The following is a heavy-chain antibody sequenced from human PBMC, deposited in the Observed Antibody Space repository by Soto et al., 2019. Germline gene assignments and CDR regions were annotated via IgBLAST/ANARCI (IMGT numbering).Heavy chain of an antibody. Sequence: PSETLSLTCAVYGGSFSGYYWSWIRQPPGKGLEWIGEINHSGSTNYNPSLKSRVTISVDTSKNQFSLKLSSVTAADTAVYYCARRARYSSKSWFDYWGQGTLVTVSS. D-gene: IGHD6-19*01. V-gene: IGHV4-34*01. CDR1: GGSFSGYY. CDR3: ARRARYSSKSWFDY. CDR2: INHSGST. J-gene: IGHJ4*02.